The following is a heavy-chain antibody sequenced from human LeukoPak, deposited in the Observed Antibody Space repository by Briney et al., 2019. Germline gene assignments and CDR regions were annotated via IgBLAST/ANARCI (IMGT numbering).Heavy chain of an antibody. D-gene: IGHD6-13*01. CDR2: ISSSSSYI. Sequence: PGGSLRLSCAASGFTFSSYSMNWVRQAPGKGLEWVSSISSSSSYIYYADSVKGRFTISRDNATNSLYLQMNSLRAEDTAVYYCARVSSPRRTNYFDYWGQGTLVTVSS. CDR1: GFTFSSYS. V-gene: IGHV3-21*01. J-gene: IGHJ4*02. CDR3: ARVSSPRRTNYFDY.